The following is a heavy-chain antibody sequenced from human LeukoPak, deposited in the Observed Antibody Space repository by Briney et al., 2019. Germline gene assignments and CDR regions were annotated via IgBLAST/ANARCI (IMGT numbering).Heavy chain of an antibody. CDR3: ARNYDYSEYFDY. V-gene: IGHV3-48*03. J-gene: IGHJ4*02. Sequence: GGSLRLSCAASGFTFSSYEMNWVRQAPGKGLEWVSYISSSGSTIYYADSVKGRFTISRDNAKNSLYLQMSSLRAEDTAVYYCARNYDYSEYFDYWGQGNLVTVSS. CDR2: ISSSGSTI. CDR1: GFTFSSYE. D-gene: IGHD4-11*01.